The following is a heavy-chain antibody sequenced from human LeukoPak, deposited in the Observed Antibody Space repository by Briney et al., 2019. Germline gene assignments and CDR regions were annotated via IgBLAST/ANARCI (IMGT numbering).Heavy chain of an antibody. CDR3: AKDREGALDY. D-gene: IGHD3-10*01. J-gene: IGHJ4*02. CDR2: ISGSGGST. CDR1: GFIFSSYS. V-gene: IGHV3-23*01. Sequence: GGSLRLSCAASGFIFSSYSLSWVRQAPGKGLEWVSAISGSGGSTYYADSVKGRFTISRDNSKNTLYLQMNSLRAEDTAVYYCAKDREGALDYWGQGTLVTVSS.